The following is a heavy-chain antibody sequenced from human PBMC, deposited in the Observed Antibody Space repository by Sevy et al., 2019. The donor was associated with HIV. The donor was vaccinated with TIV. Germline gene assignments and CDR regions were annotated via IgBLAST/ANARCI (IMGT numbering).Heavy chain of an antibody. V-gene: IGHV1-24*01. D-gene: IGHD2-15*01. J-gene: IGHJ4*02. CDR1: GYTLTQLS. CDR2: FDPEDGER. Sequence: ASVKVSCKVSGYTLTQLSMHWVRQAPGKGLEWMGSFDPEDGERIYAQKFQGSITMTEDTSTDTAYMDLSSLKSDDTAVYYCATTREYYQGKSGYFDYWGQGALVTVSS. CDR3: ATTREYYQGKSGYFDY.